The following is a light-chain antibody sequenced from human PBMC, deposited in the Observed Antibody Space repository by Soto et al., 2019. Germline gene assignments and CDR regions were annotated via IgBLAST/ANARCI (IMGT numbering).Light chain of an antibody. CDR2: KAS. V-gene: IGKV1-5*03. J-gene: IGKJ1*01. CDR1: QSISSW. Sequence: DIQMTQSPSTLSASVGDRVTITCRASQSISSWLVWYQQKPEKAPKLLIYKASSLESGVPSRFSGSGSGTEFTLTISSLQPDDFATYYCQQYNSYSWTFGQGTKVDIK. CDR3: QQYNSYSWT.